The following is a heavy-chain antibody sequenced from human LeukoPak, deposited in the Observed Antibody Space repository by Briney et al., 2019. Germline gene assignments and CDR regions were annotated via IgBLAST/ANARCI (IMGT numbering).Heavy chain of an antibody. D-gene: IGHD1-20*01. CDR3: ARSPYNWNYGDY. V-gene: IGHV3-23*01. J-gene: IGHJ4*02. Sequence: GGSLRLSCAASGFTFSSYAMSWVRQAPGKGLEWVSGISGSGRSTNNADSVKGRFTISRDNSKNTLYLQMNSLRAEDTAIYYCARSPYNWNYGDYWGQGTLVTVSS. CDR1: GFTFSSYA. CDR2: ISGSGRST.